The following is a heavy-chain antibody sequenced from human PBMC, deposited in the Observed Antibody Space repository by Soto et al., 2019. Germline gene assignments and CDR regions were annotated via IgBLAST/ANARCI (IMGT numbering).Heavy chain of an antibody. CDR3: ARDRSVEMATGSYYYGMDV. D-gene: IGHD5-12*01. CDR2: IIPIFGTA. V-gene: IGHV1-69*12. J-gene: IGHJ6*02. Sequence: QVQLVQSGAEVKKPGSSVKVSCKASGGTFSSYAISWVRQAPGQGLEWMGGIIPIFGTANYAQKFQGRVTITADESTSTAYMELSSLRSEDTAVYYCARDRSVEMATGSYYYGMDVWGQGTTVTVSS. CDR1: GGTFSSYA.